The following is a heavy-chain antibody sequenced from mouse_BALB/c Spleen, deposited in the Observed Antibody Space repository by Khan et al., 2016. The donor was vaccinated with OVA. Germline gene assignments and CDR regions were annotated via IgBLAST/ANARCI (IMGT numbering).Heavy chain of an antibody. V-gene: IGHV3-2*02. CDR1: GYSITTNYA. Sequence: EVQLQESGPGLVKPSQSLSLTCTVTGYSITTNYAWDWIRQFPGNKLEWMGYISYSGSTSYNPSLKSRISITRDTSKNQFFLQLNSVTTEDTATYYCVRKNYYGYAVDYWGQGTSVTVSS. J-gene: IGHJ4*01. CDR2: ISYSGST. CDR3: VRKNYYGYAVDY. D-gene: IGHD1-1*01.